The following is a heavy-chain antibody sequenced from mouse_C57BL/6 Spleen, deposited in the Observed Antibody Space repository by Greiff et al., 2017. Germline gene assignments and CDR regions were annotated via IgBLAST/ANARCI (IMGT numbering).Heavy chain of an antibody. J-gene: IGHJ1*03. CDR2: INYDGSST. V-gene: IGHV5-16*01. CDR1: GFTFSDYY. Sequence: EVKVVESEGGLVQPGSSMKLSCTASGFTFSDYYMAWVRQVPEKGLEWVANINYDGSSTYYLDSLKSRFIISRDNAKNILYLQMSSLKSEDTATYYCARVLKVYFDVWGTGTTVTVSS. D-gene: IGHD1-3*01. CDR3: ARVLKVYFDV.